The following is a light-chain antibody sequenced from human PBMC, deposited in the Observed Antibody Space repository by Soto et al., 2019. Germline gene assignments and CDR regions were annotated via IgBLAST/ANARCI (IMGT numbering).Light chain of an antibody. V-gene: IGKV3-20*01. J-gene: IGKJ3*01. CDR3: QQYSTTPFT. CDR1: QSVGSNY. CDR2: GAS. Sequence: EIVLTQSPGTLSLSLGERATVSCRASQSVGSNYLAWYQRKPGQAPRLLIYGASTRATGIPDRFSGSGSGTDFTLTISRLEPEDFSFYYCQQYSTTPFTFGPGTKVDIK.